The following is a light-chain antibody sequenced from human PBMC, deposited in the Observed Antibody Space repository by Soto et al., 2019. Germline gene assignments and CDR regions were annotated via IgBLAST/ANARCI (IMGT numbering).Light chain of an antibody. Sequence: EVVMTQSPATLSVSPGERATLSCRASQTVHTKLAWYQQKPGQAPRLLVYDTSTRATGIPARFSGSGSGTEFTLTISSLQSEDFAVYHCHQYNYWPGTFGQGTKMLVK. J-gene: IGKJ1*01. CDR1: QTVHTK. V-gene: IGKV3-15*01. CDR2: DTS. CDR3: HQYNYWPGT.